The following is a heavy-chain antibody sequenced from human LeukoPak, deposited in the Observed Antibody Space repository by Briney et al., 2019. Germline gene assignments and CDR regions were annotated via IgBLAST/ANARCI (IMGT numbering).Heavy chain of an antibody. CDR2: ISTYNGNT. CDR1: GYTFTSYG. V-gene: IGHV1-18*01. CDR3: ARESGYSYARAEYFQH. Sequence: ASVKVSCKASGYTFTSYGISWVRQAPGQGLEWMGWISTYNGNTNYAQKLQGRVTMTTDTSTSTAYMELRSLRSDDTAVYYCARESGYSYARAEYFQHWGQGTLVTVSS. J-gene: IGHJ1*01. D-gene: IGHD5-18*01.